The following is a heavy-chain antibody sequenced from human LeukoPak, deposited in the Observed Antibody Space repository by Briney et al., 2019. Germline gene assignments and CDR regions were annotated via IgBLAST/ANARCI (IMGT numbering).Heavy chain of an antibody. CDR3: AKDPREVIAATLDY. J-gene: IGHJ4*02. CDR2: IRYDGSNK. V-gene: IGHV3-30*02. D-gene: IGHD2-15*01. Sequence: GGSLRLSCAASGFTFSSYGMHWVRQAPGKGLEWVAFIRYDGSNKYYADSVKGRFTISRDNSKNTLYLQMNSLRAEDTAVYYCAKDPREVIAATLDYWGQGTLVTVSS. CDR1: GFTFSSYG.